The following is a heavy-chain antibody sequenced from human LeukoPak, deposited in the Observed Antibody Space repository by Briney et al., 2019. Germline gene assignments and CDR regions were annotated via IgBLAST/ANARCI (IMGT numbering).Heavy chain of an antibody. Sequence: GGSLRLSCAASGFTFSSHGMSWVRQAPGKELEWVSTISGSGDYTYYADSVKGRFTISRDNSKNTLYLQMNSLRAEDTAVYYCARGGSYLSAFDIWGQGTMVTVSS. CDR1: GFTFSSHG. CDR2: ISGSGDYT. V-gene: IGHV3-23*01. J-gene: IGHJ3*02. D-gene: IGHD1-26*01. CDR3: ARGGSYLSAFDI.